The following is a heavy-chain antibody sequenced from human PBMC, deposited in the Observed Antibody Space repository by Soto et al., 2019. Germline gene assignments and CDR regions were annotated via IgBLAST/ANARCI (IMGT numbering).Heavy chain of an antibody. V-gene: IGHV3-33*01. Sequence: QVQLVESGGGVVQPGRSLRLSCAASGFSFSSYGMHWVRQAPGRGLEWVAGIWYDGSDKYYGDSVKGRFTISRDNSKNALYLQMNSLRADDTAVYYCASAWVQDCSSITCASRDAFDMWGQGTMVTVSS. J-gene: IGHJ3*02. D-gene: IGHD2-2*01. CDR2: IWYDGSDK. CDR3: ASAWVQDCSSITCASRDAFDM. CDR1: GFSFSSYG.